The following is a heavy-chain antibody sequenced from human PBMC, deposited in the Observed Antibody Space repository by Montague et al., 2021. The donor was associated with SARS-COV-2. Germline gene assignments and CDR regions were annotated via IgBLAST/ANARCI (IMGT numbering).Heavy chain of an antibody. CDR1: GFSLSTSEVG. Sequence: PALVTPTQTLTLTCTFSGFSLSTSEVGVGWIRQPPGKAPEFLALIYGDDDNRYKPSLKSRLTITKVTSKNQVVLTMTNVDPVDTVTYYCAHFGILRYFDPGGQGTLVTVSS. D-gene: IGHD3-9*01. CDR2: IYGDDDN. J-gene: IGHJ5*02. CDR3: AHFGILRYFDP. V-gene: IGHV2-5*02.